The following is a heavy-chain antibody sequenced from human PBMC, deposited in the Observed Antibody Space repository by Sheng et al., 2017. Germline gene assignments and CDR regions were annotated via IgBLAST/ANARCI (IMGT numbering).Heavy chain of an antibody. CDR2: ISYDGSNK. CDR1: GFTFSSYG. V-gene: IGHV3-30*18. Sequence: QVQLVESGGGVVQPGRSLRLSCAASGFTFSSYGMHWVRQAPGKGLEWVAVISYDGSNKYYADSVKGRFTISRDNSKNTLYLQMNSLRAEDTAVYYCAKDIVRGVKAPYFDYWGQGTLVTVSS. CDR3: AKDIVRGVKAPYFDY. J-gene: IGHJ4*02. D-gene: IGHD3-10*01.